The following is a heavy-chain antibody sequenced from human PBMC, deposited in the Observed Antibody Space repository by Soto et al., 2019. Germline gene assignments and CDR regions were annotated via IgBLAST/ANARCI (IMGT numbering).Heavy chain of an antibody. J-gene: IGHJ4*02. D-gene: IGHD3-9*01. CDR2: ISGSGGST. CDR1: GFTFSSYA. Sequence: GGSLRLSCAASGFTFSSYAMSWVRQAPGKGLEWVSAISGSGGSTYYADSVKGRFTISRDNSKNTLYLQMNSLRAEDTAVYYCAKGSDYDILTGYYFGLRPWREFDYWGQGTLVTVSS. V-gene: IGHV3-23*01. CDR3: AKGSDYDILTGYYFGLRPWREFDY.